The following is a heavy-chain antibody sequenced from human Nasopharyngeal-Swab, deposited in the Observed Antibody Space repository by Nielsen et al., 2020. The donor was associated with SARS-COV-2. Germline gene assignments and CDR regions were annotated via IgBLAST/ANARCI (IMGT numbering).Heavy chain of an antibody. CDR2: INPNSGGT. D-gene: IGHD2-2*02. V-gene: IGHV1-2*04. J-gene: IGHJ6*03. CDR3: ARGPVVVPAAIPEGGYYYYYMDV. Sequence: ASVKVSCKASGYTFTGYYMHWVRQAPGQGLEWMGWINPNSGGTNYAQKFQGWVTMTRDTSISTAYMKLSRLRSDDTAVYYCARGPVVVPAAIPEGGYYYYYMDVWGKGTTVTVSS. CDR1: GYTFTGYY.